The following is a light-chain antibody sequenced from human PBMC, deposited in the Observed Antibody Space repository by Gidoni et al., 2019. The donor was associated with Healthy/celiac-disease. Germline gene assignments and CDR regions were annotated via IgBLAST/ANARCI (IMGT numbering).Light chain of an antibody. CDR3: AAWDDSLNGLV. V-gene: IGLV1-44*01. CDR2: SNN. Sequence: TQPPSASGTPWQRVTISCSGSSSNIGSNTVNWYQQLPGTARKLLIYSNNQRPSGVPDRFSGSKSGTSASLAISGLQSEDEADYYCAAWDDSLNGLVCGTGTKVTVL. CDR1: SSNIGSNT. J-gene: IGLJ1*01.